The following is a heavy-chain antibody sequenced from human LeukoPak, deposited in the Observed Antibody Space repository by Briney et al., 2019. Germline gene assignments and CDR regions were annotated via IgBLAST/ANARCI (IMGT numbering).Heavy chain of an antibody. CDR1: GGSISSGGYY. D-gene: IGHD3-10*01. CDR3: ARVVMVRGVVIKVTYYFDY. CDR2: ISYSGGT. V-gene: IGHV4-31*03. J-gene: IGHJ4*02. Sequence: SQTLSLTCTVSGGSISSGGYYWSWIRQHPGKGLEWIEYISYSGGTYYNPSLKSRVTISVDTSKNQFSLKLSSVTAADTAVYYCARVVMVRGVVIKVTYYFDYWGQGTLVTVSS.